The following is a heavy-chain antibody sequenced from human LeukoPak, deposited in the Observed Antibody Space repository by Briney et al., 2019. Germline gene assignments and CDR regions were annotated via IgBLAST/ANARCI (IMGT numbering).Heavy chain of an antibody. CDR3: ATNLAVAGNNWFDP. CDR1: GGSISSGGYY. CDR2: IYYSGST. J-gene: IGHJ5*02. Sequence: PSETLSLTCTVSGGSISSGGYYWSWIRQHPGKGLEWIGYIYYSGSTYYNPSLKSRVTISVDTSKNQFSLKLSSVTAADTAVYYCATNLAVAGNNWFDPWGQGTLVTVSS. D-gene: IGHD6-19*01. V-gene: IGHV4-31*03.